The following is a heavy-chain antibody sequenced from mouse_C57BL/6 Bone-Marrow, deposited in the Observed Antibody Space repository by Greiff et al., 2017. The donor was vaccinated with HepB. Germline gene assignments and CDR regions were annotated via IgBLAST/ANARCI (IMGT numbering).Heavy chain of an antibody. V-gene: IGHV1-59*01. D-gene: IGHD1-1*01. CDR2: IDPSDSYT. CDR1: GYTFTSYW. CDR3: ASYYGPHFDY. Sequence: QVQLQQSGAELVRPGTSVKLSCKASGYTFTSYWMHWVKQRPGQGLEWIGVIDPSDSYTNYNQKFKGKATLTVDTSSSTAYMQLSSLTSEDSAVYYCASYYGPHFDYWGQGTTLTVSS. J-gene: IGHJ2*01.